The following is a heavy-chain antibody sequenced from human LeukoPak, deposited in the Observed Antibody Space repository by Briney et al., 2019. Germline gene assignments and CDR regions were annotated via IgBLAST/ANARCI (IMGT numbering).Heavy chain of an antibody. CDR2: ISYDGSNK. CDR1: GFTFSSYG. CDR3: AKALDPKYGDYGDY. J-gene: IGHJ4*02. Sequence: GSSLRLSCAASGFTFSSYGMHWVCQAPGKGLEWVAVISYDGSNKYYADSVKGRFTISRDNSKNTLYLQMNSLRAEDTAVYYCAKALDPKYGDYGDYWGQGPLVTVSS. V-gene: IGHV3-30*18. D-gene: IGHD4-17*01.